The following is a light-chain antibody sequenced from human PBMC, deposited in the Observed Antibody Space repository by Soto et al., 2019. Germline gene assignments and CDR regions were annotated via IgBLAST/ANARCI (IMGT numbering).Light chain of an antibody. V-gene: IGKV1-5*03. CDR2: TAS. J-gene: IGKJ5*01. CDR1: QSIGSW. CDR3: QQLNSYPIT. Sequence: DIQMTQSPSTLSGSVGDRVIITCRASQSIGSWLAWYQQQPGKVPRLLIYTASTLQSGVPSRFSGSGSGADFTLTISSLQPEDFATYYCQQLNSYPITFGQGTRLEIK.